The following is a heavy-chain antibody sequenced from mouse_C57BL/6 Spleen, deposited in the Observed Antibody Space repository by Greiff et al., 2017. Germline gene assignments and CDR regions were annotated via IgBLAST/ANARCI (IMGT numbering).Heavy chain of an antibody. Sequence: VQLQQSGPELVKPGASVKMSCKASGYTFTDYNMHWVKQSHGKSLEWIGYINPNNGGTSYNQKFKGKATLTVNKSSSTAYMELRSLTSEDSAVYYCAREHYYGSRGDYWGQGTTLTVSS. CDR2: INPNNGGT. CDR1: GYTFTDYN. D-gene: IGHD1-1*01. V-gene: IGHV1-22*01. CDR3: AREHYYGSRGDY. J-gene: IGHJ2*01.